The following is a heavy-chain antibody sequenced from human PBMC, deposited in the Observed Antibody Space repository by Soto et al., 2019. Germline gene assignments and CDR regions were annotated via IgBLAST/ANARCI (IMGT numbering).Heavy chain of an antibody. Sequence: EVQLVESGGGPVKPGGSLRLSCAASGFAFNTYSMNWVRQAPGKGLEWVAFITRSSSYIYYADSVRGRFTLSRDNAKNSLYLQMNSLRAGDTAIYYCARDDGWLILDYWGQGTLVTVSS. J-gene: IGHJ4*02. CDR1: GFAFNTYS. V-gene: IGHV3-21*06. CDR3: ARDDGWLILDY. D-gene: IGHD6-19*01. CDR2: ITRSSSYI.